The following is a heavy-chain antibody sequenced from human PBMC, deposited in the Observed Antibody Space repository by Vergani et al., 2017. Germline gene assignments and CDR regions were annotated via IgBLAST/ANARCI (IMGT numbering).Heavy chain of an antibody. CDR2: INPSGGSP. CDR1: GYTFTNYY. V-gene: IGHV1-46*03. Sequence: QVQLVQSGAEGKKPGASVKLSCKASGYTFTNYYIHWLRQAPGQGLEWMGIINPSGGSPNYAQRFQGRVSMTRDTSMSTIYMELSSLKSEDTAVYYCVRDPAKLETHNFYYYYFDVWGKGTTVTVSS. J-gene: IGHJ6*03. D-gene: IGHD1-1*01. CDR3: VRDPAKLETHNFYYYYFDV.